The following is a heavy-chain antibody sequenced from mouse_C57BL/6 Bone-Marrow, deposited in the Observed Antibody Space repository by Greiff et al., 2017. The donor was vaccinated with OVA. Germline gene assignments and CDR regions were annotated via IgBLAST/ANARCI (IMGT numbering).Heavy chain of an antibody. D-gene: IGHD1-1*01. Sequence: QVQLKESGAELVKPGASVKLSCKASGYTFTEYTIHWVKQRSGQGLEWIGWFYPGSGSIKYNEKFKDKATLTADKSSSTVYMELSRLTSEDSAVYFCARHGFHHYYGSSPVYFDYWGQGTTLTVSS. CDR2: FYPGSGSI. CDR3: ARHGFHHYYGSSPVYFDY. CDR1: GYTFTEYT. J-gene: IGHJ2*01. V-gene: IGHV1-62-2*01.